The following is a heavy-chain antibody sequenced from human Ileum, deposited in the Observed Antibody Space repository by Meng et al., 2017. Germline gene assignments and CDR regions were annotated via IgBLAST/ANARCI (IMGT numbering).Heavy chain of an antibody. J-gene: IGHJ4*02. V-gene: IGHV4-61*08. D-gene: IGHD7-27*01. CDR3: ARDHWGSLDY. CDR1: GGSVSTSDYQ. CDR2: AGT. Sequence: QVQLQESGPGLVRPSETLSLICTVSGGSVSTSDYQWGWIRQPPGKGLEWIGYAGTNHNPSLKSRVTISVDTSKRQFSLKLTSVTAADTAVYYCARDHWGSLDYWGQGILVTVSS.